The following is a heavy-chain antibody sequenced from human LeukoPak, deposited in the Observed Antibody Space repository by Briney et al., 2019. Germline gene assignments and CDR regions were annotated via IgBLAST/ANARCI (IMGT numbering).Heavy chain of an antibody. CDR1: GFTFRSFW. Sequence: GGSLRLSSAASGFTFRSFWMHWVRQDPGKGLVWVSHMNGDGTSISYADSVKGRFTISRDNAKNTLYLQMNRLKAEDTAVYYCARSATDAFDIWGQGTMVTVSS. CDR3: ARSATDAFDI. D-gene: IGHD3-3*01. V-gene: IGHV3-74*01. CDR2: MNGDGTSI. J-gene: IGHJ3*02.